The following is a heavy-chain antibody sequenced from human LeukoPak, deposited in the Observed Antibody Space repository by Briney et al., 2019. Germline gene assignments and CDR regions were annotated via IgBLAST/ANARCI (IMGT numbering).Heavy chain of an antibody. D-gene: IGHD2-15*01. Sequence: ASVKVSCKASGYTFTGYYIHWLRQAPGQGLEWMGWMNPNRGDTSYAQKFQGRVTMTRDTPINTAYMELSGLTSDDTAVYYCGRRRIDCSDTGCYVDYWGQGTLVTVSS. CDR3: GRRRIDCSDTGCYVDY. V-gene: IGHV1-2*02. CDR2: MNPNRGDT. J-gene: IGHJ4*02. CDR1: GYTFTGYY.